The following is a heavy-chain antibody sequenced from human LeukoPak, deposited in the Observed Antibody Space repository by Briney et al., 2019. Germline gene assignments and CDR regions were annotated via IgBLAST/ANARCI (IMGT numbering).Heavy chain of an antibody. CDR2: ISYDGSNK. CDR1: GFTFSSYA. V-gene: IGHV3-30*04. Sequence: PGGSLRLSCAASGFTFSSYAMHWVRQAPGKGLEWVAVISYDGSNKYYADSVKGRFTISRDNSKNALYLQMNSLRAEDTAVYYCAGYNGYSSGWYDPNYYYYYMDVWGKGTTVTVSS. D-gene: IGHD6-19*01. CDR3: AGYNGYSSGWYDPNYYYYYMDV. J-gene: IGHJ6*03.